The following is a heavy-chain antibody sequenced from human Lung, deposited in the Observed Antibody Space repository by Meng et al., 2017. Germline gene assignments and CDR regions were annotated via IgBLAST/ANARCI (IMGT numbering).Heavy chain of an antibody. CDR2: INHSGST. CDR1: GGSFSGYY. J-gene: IGHJ2*01. V-gene: IGHV4-34*01. D-gene: IGHD1/OR15-1a*01. CDR3: ARPKQANWYFDL. Sequence: QGQQKQWGAGLLNASETLSLTCAVYGGSFSGYYWSWIRQPPGKGLEWIGEINHSGSTNYNPSLKSRVTISVDTSKNQFSLKLSSVTAADTAVYYCARPKQANWYFDLWGRGTLVTVSS.